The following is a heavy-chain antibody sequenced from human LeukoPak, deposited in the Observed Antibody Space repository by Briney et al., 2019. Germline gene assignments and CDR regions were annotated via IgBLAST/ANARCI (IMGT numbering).Heavy chain of an antibody. Sequence: GGSLRLSCVASGFNFGSYALHWVRQAPGKGLKYVSAISSNGRDTYYAHSVKGRFTISRDNSQNTLYLQMGSVRDEDMAVYYCARGPYGDPTHYFDYWGQGTLVTVSS. CDR1: GFNFGSYA. CDR2: ISSNGRDT. V-gene: IGHV3-64*01. D-gene: IGHD4-17*01. J-gene: IGHJ4*02. CDR3: ARGPYGDPTHYFDY.